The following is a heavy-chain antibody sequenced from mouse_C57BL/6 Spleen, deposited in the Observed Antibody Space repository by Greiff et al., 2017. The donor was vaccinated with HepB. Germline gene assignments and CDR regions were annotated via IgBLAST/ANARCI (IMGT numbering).Heavy chain of an antibody. CDR1: GYTFTSYW. Sequence: QVQLQQPGAELVRPGSSVKLSCKASGYTFTSYWMHWVKQRPIQGLEWIGNIDPSDSETHYNQKFKDKATLTVDKSSSTAYMQLSSLTSEDSAVYYCARGNYGRTLYWYFDVWGTVTTVTVSS. J-gene: IGHJ1*03. V-gene: IGHV1-52*01. D-gene: IGHD1-1*01. CDR2: IDPSDSET. CDR3: ARGNYGRTLYWYFDV.